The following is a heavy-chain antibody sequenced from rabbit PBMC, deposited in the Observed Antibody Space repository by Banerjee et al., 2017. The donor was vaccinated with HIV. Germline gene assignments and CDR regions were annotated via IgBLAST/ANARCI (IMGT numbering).Heavy chain of an antibody. CDR3: ARGVHYNSGWDYYFNL. Sequence: QSLEESGGDLVKPGASLTLTCTASGFSFSSSYYMCWVRQAPGKGLEWIACIYAGSSGSTYYASWAKGRFTISKTSSTTVTLQMTSLTAADTATYFCARGVHYNSGWDYYFNLWGQGTLVTVS. J-gene: IGHJ4*01. CDR1: GFSFSSSYY. D-gene: IGHD4-1*01. CDR2: IYAGSSGST. V-gene: IGHV1S40*01.